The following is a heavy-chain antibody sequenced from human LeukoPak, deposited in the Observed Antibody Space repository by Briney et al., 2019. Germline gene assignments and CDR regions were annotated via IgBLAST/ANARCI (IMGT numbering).Heavy chain of an antibody. J-gene: IGHJ4*02. D-gene: IGHD1-20*01. CDR1: GGSISSSSYY. Sequence: PSETLSLTCTVSGGSISSSSYYWGWIRQPPGKGLEWIGSIYYSGSTYYNPSLKSRVTISVDTSKNQFSLKLSSVTAADTAVYYCATLWGYNWNDNLGDSDYWGQGTLVTVSS. CDR3: ATLWGYNWNDNLGDSDY. V-gene: IGHV4-39*07. CDR2: IYYSGST.